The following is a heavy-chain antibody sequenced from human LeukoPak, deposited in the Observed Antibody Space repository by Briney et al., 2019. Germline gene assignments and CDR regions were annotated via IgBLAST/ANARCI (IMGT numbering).Heavy chain of an antibody. J-gene: IGHJ1*01. D-gene: IGHD6-13*01. V-gene: IGHV3-23*01. Sequence: PGGSLRLSCAASGFTFSSYAMSWVRQAPGKGLEWVSAISGSGGSTYYADSVKGRFTISRDNSKNTLYLQMNSLRAEDTAVYYCAKPDSSSWYPEYFQHWGQGTLVTVPS. CDR2: ISGSGGST. CDR3: AKPDSSSWYPEYFQH. CDR1: GFTFSSYA.